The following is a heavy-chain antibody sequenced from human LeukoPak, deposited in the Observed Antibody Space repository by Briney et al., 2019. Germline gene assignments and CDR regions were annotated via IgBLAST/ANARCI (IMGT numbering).Heavy chain of an antibody. CDR2: ISGSDGST. J-gene: IGHJ5*02. V-gene: IGHV3-23*01. Sequence: GGSLRLSCAASGFTFSNYVMSWVRQAPGKGLQWVSLISGSDGSTHYADSVKGRFTISRDNSKNTLYLQMNSLRAEDTAVYYCARGSPSYYDSSGYYAGWFDPWGQGTLVTVSS. D-gene: IGHD3-22*01. CDR1: GFTFSNYV. CDR3: ARGSPSYYDSSGYYAGWFDP.